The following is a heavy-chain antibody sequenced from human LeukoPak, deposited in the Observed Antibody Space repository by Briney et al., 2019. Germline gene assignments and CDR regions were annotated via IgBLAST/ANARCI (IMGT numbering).Heavy chain of an antibody. V-gene: IGHV1-2*02. CDR3: AREGPIVGATHLVDY. D-gene: IGHD1-26*01. Sequence: ASVKVSCKAYGYTFTDYYMHWVRQAPGQGLEWMGWINPNSGGTNYAQKFQGRVTMTRDTSISTAYMELSRLRSDDTAVYYCAREGPIVGATHLVDYWGQGPWSPSPQ. CDR1: GYTFTDYY. CDR2: INPNSGGT. J-gene: IGHJ4*02.